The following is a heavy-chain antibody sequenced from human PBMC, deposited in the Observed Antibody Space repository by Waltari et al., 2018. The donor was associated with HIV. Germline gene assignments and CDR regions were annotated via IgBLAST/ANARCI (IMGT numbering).Heavy chain of an antibody. CDR1: GFTLSSYW. V-gene: IGHV3-74*01. Sequence: EVQLVESGGGLVQPGGSLRLSCAASGFTLSSYWMHWVRPAPGKGLVWVSRIKSDGTITTYADSVKGRFTISRDNAKNTLFLQMNSLRAEDTAIYYCARDLVVLRYFDWLSTYFDYWGQGTLVTVSS. J-gene: IGHJ4*02. CDR3: ARDLVVLRYFDWLSTYFDY. D-gene: IGHD3-9*01. CDR2: IKSDGTIT.